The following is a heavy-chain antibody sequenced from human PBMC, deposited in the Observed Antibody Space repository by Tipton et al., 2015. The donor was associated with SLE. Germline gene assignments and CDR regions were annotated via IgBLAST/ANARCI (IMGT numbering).Heavy chain of an antibody. Sequence: GLVKPSETLSLICAVSGGSISSGGYYWSWIRQHPGKGLEWIGYIYYSGSTYYNPSLKSRVTISVDTSKNQFSLKLSSVTAADTAVYYCARDRVVVNAFDIWGQGTMVTVSS. J-gene: IGHJ3*02. CDR1: GGSISSGGYY. V-gene: IGHV4-31*11. CDR2: IYYSGST. CDR3: ARDRVVVNAFDI. D-gene: IGHD3-22*01.